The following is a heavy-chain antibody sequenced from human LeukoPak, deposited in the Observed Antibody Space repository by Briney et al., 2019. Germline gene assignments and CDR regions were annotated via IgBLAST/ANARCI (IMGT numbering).Heavy chain of an antibody. Sequence: SVKVSCKASGFTFTSSAVQWVRQARGQRLEWIGWIVVGSGNTNYAQKFQERVTITRDMSTSTAYMELSSLRSEETAVYYWAAGYCSGGSCYSDYYYGMDVWGKGTTVTVSS. CDR3: AAGYCSGGSCYSDYYYGMDV. V-gene: IGHV1-58*01. J-gene: IGHJ6*04. CDR2: IVVGSGNT. CDR1: GFTFTSSA. D-gene: IGHD2-15*01.